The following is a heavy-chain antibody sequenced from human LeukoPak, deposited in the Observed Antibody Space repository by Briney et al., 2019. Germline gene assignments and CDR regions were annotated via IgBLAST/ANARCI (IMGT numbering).Heavy chain of an antibody. Sequence: GGSLRLSCAASGFTVSSNYMSWVRQAPGKGLEWVSVIYSGGSTYYADSVKGRFTISRDNSKNTLYLQMNSLRAEDTAVYYCARAAAYYDFWSGLDYYYYGMDVWGRGTTVTVSS. J-gene: IGHJ6*02. CDR3: ARAAAYYDFWSGLDYYYYGMDV. CDR2: IYSGGST. D-gene: IGHD3-3*01. CDR1: GFTVSSNY. V-gene: IGHV3-66*01.